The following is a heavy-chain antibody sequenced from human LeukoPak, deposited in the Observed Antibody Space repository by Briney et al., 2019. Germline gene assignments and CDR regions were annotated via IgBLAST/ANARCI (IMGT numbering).Heavy chain of an antibody. Sequence: SETLSLTCTVSGGSISTSNYYWSWIRQPPGKGLEWIGEINHSGSTNYNPSLKSRVTISVDTSKNQFSLKLSSVTAADTAVYYCARGPRGFSLRAFDIWGQGTMVTVSS. CDR1: GGSISTSNYY. D-gene: IGHD3-10*01. CDR2: INHSGST. V-gene: IGHV4-39*07. J-gene: IGHJ3*02. CDR3: ARGPRGFSLRAFDI.